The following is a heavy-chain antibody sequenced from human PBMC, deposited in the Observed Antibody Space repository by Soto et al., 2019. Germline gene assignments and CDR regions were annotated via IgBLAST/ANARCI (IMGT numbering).Heavy chain of an antibody. CDR2: INPNSGGT. D-gene: IGHD6-19*01. Sequence: ASVKVSCKASGYTFTGYYMHWVRQAPGQGLGWMGWINPNSGGTNYAQKFQGWVTMTRDTSISTAYMELSRLRSDDTAVYYCARSIPGIAVAADAPFDYWGQGTLVTVSS. CDR3: ARSIPGIAVAADAPFDY. J-gene: IGHJ4*02. CDR1: GYTFTGYY. V-gene: IGHV1-2*04.